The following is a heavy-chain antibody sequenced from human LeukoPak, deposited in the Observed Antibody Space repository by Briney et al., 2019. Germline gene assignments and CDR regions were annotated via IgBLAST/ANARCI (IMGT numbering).Heavy chain of an antibody. CDR1: GYSFTSYW. CDR2: IDPSDSYT. D-gene: IGHD6-13*01. Sequence: GESLQISCKGSGYSFTSYWISWVRQMPGKGLEWMGRIDPSDSYTNYSPSFQGQVTISVDKSISTAYLQWNSLKASDTAMYYCARQISSSWYYWGQGTLVTVSS. V-gene: IGHV5-10-1*04. J-gene: IGHJ4*02. CDR3: ARQISSSWYY.